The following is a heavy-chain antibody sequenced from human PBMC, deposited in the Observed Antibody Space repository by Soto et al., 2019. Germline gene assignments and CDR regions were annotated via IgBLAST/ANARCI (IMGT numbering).Heavy chain of an antibody. CDR1: GASISSGGYY. V-gene: IGHV4-31*11. J-gene: IGHJ4*02. CDR2: IYYIGTT. CDR3: ARSYGISTKPFDY. D-gene: IGHD4-17*01. Sequence: SETLSLTCAVSGASISSGGYYWSWIRQHPGKGLEWIGCIYYIGTTYYVPSLTGRVTFSVDTSKNQLSLHLRFVTAADTAIYYCARSYGISTKPFDYWGQGALVTVSS.